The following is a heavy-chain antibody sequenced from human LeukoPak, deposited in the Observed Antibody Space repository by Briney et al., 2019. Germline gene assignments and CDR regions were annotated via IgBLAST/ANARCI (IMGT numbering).Heavy chain of an antibody. V-gene: IGHV1-69*04. J-gene: IGHJ5*02. CDR1: GGTFSSYA. CDR2: IIPILGIA. Sequence: SVKVSCKASGGTFSSYAISWVRQAPGQGLEWMGRIIPILGIANYAQKFQGRVTMTRDTSTSTVYMELSSLRSEDTAVYCCARGAFYDILTGYRVSWFDPWGQGTLVTVSS. CDR3: ARGAFYDILTGYRVSWFDP. D-gene: IGHD3-9*01.